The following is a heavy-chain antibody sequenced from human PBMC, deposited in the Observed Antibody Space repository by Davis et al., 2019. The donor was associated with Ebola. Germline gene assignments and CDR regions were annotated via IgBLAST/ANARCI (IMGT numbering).Heavy chain of an antibody. Sequence: SVKVSCKASGYTFTSYAISWVRQAPGQGLEWMGGIIPIFGTANYAQKFQGRVTITADESTSTAYMELSSLRSEDTAVYYCARFGIVGATNAFDIWGQGTMVTVPS. CDR3: ARFGIVGATNAFDI. CDR2: IIPIFGTA. CDR1: GYTFTSYA. J-gene: IGHJ3*02. V-gene: IGHV1-69*13. D-gene: IGHD1-26*01.